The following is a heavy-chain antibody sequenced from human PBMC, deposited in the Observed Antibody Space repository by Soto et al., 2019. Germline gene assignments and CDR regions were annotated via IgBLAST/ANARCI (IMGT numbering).Heavy chain of an antibody. Sequence: GGSLRLSCAASGFTFSSYSMSWVRQAPGKGLEWVSGFRTGGDDATTYYADSVKGRFTISRDNSKNTLYLQMNSLRAEDTAVYYCANSITMIPTDCWGQGTLVTVSS. J-gene: IGHJ4*02. CDR1: GFTFSSYS. V-gene: IGHV3-23*01. CDR2: FRTGGDDATT. CDR3: ANSITMIPTDC. D-gene: IGHD3-22*01.